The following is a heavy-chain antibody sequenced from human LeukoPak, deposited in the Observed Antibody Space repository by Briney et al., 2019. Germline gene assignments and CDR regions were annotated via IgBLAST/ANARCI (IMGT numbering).Heavy chain of an antibody. Sequence: SETLSLTCTVSGGSIRSYYWSWIRQPPGKGLEWIGYIYYSGSTNYNPSLKSRVTISVDTSKNQFSLKLSSVTAADTAVYYCARGTYEAGYSSSWYGAEHRRFDYWGQGTLVTVSS. V-gene: IGHV4-59*01. CDR3: ARGTYEAGYSSSWYGAEHRRFDY. J-gene: IGHJ4*02. D-gene: IGHD6-13*01. CDR2: IYYSGST. CDR1: GGSIRSYY.